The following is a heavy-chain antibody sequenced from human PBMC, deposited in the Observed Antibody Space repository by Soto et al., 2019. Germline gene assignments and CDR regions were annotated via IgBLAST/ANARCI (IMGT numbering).Heavy chain of an antibody. CDR3: ARANNYDFWSGYFLYYYYGMDV. D-gene: IGHD3-3*01. CDR1: GFTFSSYG. Sequence: VGSLRLSCAASGFTFSSYGMHWVRQAPGKGLEWVAVIWYDGSNKYYADSVKGRFTISRDNSKNTLYLQMSSLRAEDTAVYYCARANNYDFWSGYFLYYYYGMDVWGQGTTVTVSS. CDR2: IWYDGSNK. V-gene: IGHV3-33*01. J-gene: IGHJ6*02.